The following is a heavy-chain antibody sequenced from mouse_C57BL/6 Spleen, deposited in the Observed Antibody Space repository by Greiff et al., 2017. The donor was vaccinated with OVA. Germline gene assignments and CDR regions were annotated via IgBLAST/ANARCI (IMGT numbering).Heavy chain of an antibody. CDR2: INYDGSST. V-gene: IGHV5-16*01. CDR3: ARERDDPYYFDY. Sequence: EVQLVESEGGLVQPGSSMKLSCTASGFTFSDYYMAWVRQVPEKGLEWVANINYDGSSTYYLDSLKSRFIISRDNAKHILYLQMSSLKSEDTATYYCARERDDPYYFDYWGQGTTLTVSS. J-gene: IGHJ2*01. CDR1: GFTFSDYY.